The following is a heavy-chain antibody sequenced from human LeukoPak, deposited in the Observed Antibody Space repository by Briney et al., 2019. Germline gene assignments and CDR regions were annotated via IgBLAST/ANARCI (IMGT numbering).Heavy chain of an antibody. D-gene: IGHD6-19*01. CDR2: VNPNSGGT. V-gene: IGHV1-2*02. J-gene: IGHJ4*02. Sequence: ASVRVSCKASGYTFSDYFMHWVRQAPGQGLEWMGWVNPNSGGTNYAQKFQGRFTMTRDTSINTAYMEVSGLRSDDTAVYYCSRGAPNIAMTGTGLDYWGQGTLVAVSS. CDR1: GYTFSDYF. CDR3: SRGAPNIAMTGTGLDY.